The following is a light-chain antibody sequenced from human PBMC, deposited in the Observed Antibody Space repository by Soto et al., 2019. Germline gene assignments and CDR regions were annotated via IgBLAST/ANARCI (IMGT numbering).Light chain of an antibody. CDR2: AAS. CDR3: QHYKSASCT. J-gene: IGKJ3*01. Sequence: DIQMTQAPSSLSAAVGDRVTITCRASQGIRHYLAWYQQKPGKVPKLLIYAASTLQSGVPPRFSGGGSGTDFTFTISSLQPEDVATSYCQHYKSASCTFGHGTRVDFK. CDR1: QGIRHY. V-gene: IGKV1-27*01.